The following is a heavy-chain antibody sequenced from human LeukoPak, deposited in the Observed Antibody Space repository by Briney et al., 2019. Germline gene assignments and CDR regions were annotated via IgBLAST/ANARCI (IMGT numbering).Heavy chain of an antibody. J-gene: IGHJ6*02. D-gene: IGHD4-17*01. CDR3: ARDYGDSVALTYYGMDV. CDR2: ISYDGSNK. Sequence: GRSLRLSCAASGFTFSSYAMHWVRQAPGKGLEWVAVISYDGSNKYYADSVKGRFTISRDNAKNSLYLQMNSLRAEGTAVYYCARDYGDSVALTYYGMDVWGQGTTVTVSS. CDR1: GFTFSSYA. V-gene: IGHV3-30-3*01.